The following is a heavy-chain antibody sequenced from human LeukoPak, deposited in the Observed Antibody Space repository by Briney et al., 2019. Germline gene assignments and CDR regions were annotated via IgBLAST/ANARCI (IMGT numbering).Heavy chain of an antibody. CDR1: GFTFDDYA. J-gene: IGHJ4*02. V-gene: IGHV3-9*01. D-gene: IGHD3-10*01. CDR2: ISWNSGSI. Sequence: GGSLRLSCAASGFTFDDYAMHWVRQAPGKGLEWVSGISWNSGSIGYADSVKGRFTISRDNAKNSLYLQMNSLRAEDTALYYCAKGLWFGELLSHFDYWGQGTLVTVSS. CDR3: AKGLWFGELLSHFDY.